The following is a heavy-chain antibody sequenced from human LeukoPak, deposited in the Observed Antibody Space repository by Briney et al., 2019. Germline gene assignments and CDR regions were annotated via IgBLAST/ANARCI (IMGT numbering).Heavy chain of an antibody. D-gene: IGHD3-10*01. CDR2: IWYDGSHK. Sequence: GGSLRLSCAASGFTFSSYGMHWVRQAPGKGLEWVAVIWYDGSHKYYADSVKGRFAISRDNSKNTLHLQMNSLRAEDTAVYYCARDLLLWFGELSGDSDYWGQGTLVTVSS. V-gene: IGHV3-33*01. CDR3: ARDLLLWFGELSGDSDY. J-gene: IGHJ4*02. CDR1: GFTFSSYG.